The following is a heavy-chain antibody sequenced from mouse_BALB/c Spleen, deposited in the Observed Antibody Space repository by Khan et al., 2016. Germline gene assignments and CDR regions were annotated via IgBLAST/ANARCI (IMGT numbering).Heavy chain of an antibody. CDR3: ARRRGYLSAMDY. D-gene: IGHD2-3*01. CDR1: GYTFTTAG. J-gene: IGHJ4*01. Sequence: QIQLVQSGPELKKPGETVRISCKASGYTFTTAGMQWVQKMPGKGLKWIGWINTHSGVPKYAEDFKGRFAFSLETSASTAYLQINNLKNEDMATYFCARRRGYLSAMDYWGQGTSVTVSS. CDR2: INTHSGVP. V-gene: IGHV9-4*02.